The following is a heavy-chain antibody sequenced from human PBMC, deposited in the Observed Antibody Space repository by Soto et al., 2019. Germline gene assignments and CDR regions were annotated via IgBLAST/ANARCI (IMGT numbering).Heavy chain of an antibody. CDR3: ARRARPDFYYMDA. J-gene: IGHJ6*03. CDR1: EFTLSDYA. D-gene: IGHD6-6*01. CDR2: ISSNGVGT. V-gene: IGHV3-64*01. Sequence: EVQLAESGGGLAQPGGSLRLSCAASEFTLSDYAMAWVRQAPGKGLECVSGISSNGVGTYYANSVQVRFTSSRDNSKNTVYLQMGSPRPEDMAVYYFARRARPDFYYMDAWGTGTPVPVS.